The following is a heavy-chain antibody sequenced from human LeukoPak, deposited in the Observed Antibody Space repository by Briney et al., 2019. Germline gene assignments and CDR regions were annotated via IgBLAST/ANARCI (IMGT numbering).Heavy chain of an antibody. CDR2: ISSSSSYI. J-gene: IGHJ4*02. D-gene: IGHD3-22*01. CDR1: GFTFSSYS. Sequence: GGSLRLSCAASGFTFSSYSMNWVRQAPGKGLEWVSSISSSSSYIYYADSVKGRFTISRDNAKNSLYLQMNSLRAEDTAVYYCARVDYGYDSSGSLDYWGQGTLVTVSS. V-gene: IGHV3-21*01. CDR3: ARVDYGYDSSGSLDY.